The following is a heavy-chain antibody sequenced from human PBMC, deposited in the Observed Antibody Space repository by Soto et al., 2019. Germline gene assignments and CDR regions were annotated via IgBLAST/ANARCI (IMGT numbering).Heavy chain of an antibody. J-gene: IGHJ4*02. CDR1: GFAFSNAW. V-gene: IGHV3-30*18. D-gene: IGHD1-26*01. CDR2: ISYDGSNK. CDR3: AKATLELPVDY. Sequence: GGSLRLSCAASGFAFSNAWINWARQAPGKGLEWVAVISYDGSNKYYADSVKGRFTISRDNSKNTLYLQMNSLRAEDTAVYYCAKATLELPVDYWGQGTLVTVSS.